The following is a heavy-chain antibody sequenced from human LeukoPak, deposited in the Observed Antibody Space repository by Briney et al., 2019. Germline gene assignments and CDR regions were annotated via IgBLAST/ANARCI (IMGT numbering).Heavy chain of an antibody. V-gene: IGHV5-51*01. Sequence: GESLQISCQGSGSPFTRYWIGGARPVPGKGLEWMGIIYPGDSDTTYSPSFQGQVTISADKSISTAYLQWSSLKASDTAMYYCATYGSGDYYLDYWGKGTRVTVSS. J-gene: IGHJ4*02. CDR2: IYPGDSDT. D-gene: IGHD3-10*01. CDR1: GSPFTRYW. CDR3: ATYGSGDYYLDY.